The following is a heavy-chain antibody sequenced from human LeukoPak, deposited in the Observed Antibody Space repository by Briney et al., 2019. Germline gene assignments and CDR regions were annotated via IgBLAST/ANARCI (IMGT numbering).Heavy chain of an antibody. V-gene: IGHV1-18*01. CDR1: GYTFTSYG. J-gene: IGHJ6*02. Sequence: GASVKVSCKASGYTFTSYGISWVRQAPGQGLEWMGWISAYNGNTNYAQNLQGRVTMTTDTSTSTAYMELRSLRSDDTAVYYCARERGYDTEIYYYYGMDVWGQGTTVTVSS. D-gene: IGHD5-12*01. CDR2: ISAYNGNT. CDR3: ARERGYDTEIYYYYGMDV.